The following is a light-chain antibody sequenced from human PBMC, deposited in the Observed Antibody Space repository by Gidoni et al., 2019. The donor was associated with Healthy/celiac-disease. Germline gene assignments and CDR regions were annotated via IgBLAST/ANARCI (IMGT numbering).Light chain of an antibody. CDR1: QSVSSY. J-gene: IGKJ3*01. CDR2: DAS. Sequence: DIVLTQSPATLSLSPGERATLSCRASQSVSSYLAWYQQKPGQAPRVLIYDASNRATGIPARFSGSGSGTDFTLTISSLEPEDFAVYYCQQRSNWRKFTFGPGTKVDIK. CDR3: QQRSNWRKFT. V-gene: IGKV3-11*01.